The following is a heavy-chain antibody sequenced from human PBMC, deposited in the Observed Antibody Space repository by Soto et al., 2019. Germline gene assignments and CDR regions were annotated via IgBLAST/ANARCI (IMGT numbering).Heavy chain of an antibody. J-gene: IGHJ6*02. CDR1: GGSISSSSYY. V-gene: IGHV4-39*01. CDR3: ARHLTYCSAGSRYSDFTYYGMDV. Sequence: PSETLSLTCTVSGGSISSSSYYWGWIRQPPGKGLEWIGSIFYSGSTYYNPSLKSRVTISVDTSKNQFSLKLSSVTAADTAVYYCARHLTYCSAGSRYSDFTYYGMDVWGQGTTVTVSS. CDR2: IFYSGST. D-gene: IGHD2-15*01.